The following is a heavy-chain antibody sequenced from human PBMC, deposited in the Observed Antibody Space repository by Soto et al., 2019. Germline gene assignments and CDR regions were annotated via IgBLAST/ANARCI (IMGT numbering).Heavy chain of an antibody. J-gene: IGHJ5*02. CDR3: VTSGGFDH. D-gene: IGHD3-16*01. CDR1: VFTFSSYG. Sequence: GSLRLSCAASVFTFSSYGMHWVRQAPGKGLEWVAVISYDGNNKYYADSVKGRFTISRDNSKNTLYLQMNSLTTEDTAVYYCVTSGGFDHWGQGTLVTVSS. CDR2: ISYDGNNK. V-gene: IGHV3-30*03.